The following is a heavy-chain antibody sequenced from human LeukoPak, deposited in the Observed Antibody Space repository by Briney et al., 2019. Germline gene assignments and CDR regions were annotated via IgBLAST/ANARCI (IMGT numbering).Heavy chain of an antibody. Sequence: GGSLRLSCAASGFTASSNYMSWVRQAPGKGLEWVSVIYSGGSTYYADSLKGRFTISRDNSKNTLYLQMNSLRAEDTAVYYCARGSNSAFDYWGQGTLVTVSS. D-gene: IGHD6-6*01. J-gene: IGHJ4*02. CDR3: ARGSNSAFDY. CDR1: GFTASSNY. V-gene: IGHV3-53*01. CDR2: IYSGGST.